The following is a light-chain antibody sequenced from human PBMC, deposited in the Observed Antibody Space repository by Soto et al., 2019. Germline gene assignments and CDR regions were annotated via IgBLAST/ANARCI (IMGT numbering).Light chain of an antibody. J-gene: IGKJ5*01. CDR1: QSVSSSR. Sequence: EIVMTQSPGTLSLSPGEIATLSCGSSQSVSSSRLAWYRQKPGQPPRLLMYDASNRATGIPARFSGSGSGTDFTLTISSLEPEDFAIYYCQQRNTWPITFGQGTRLEIK. CDR3: QQRNTWPIT. V-gene: IGKV3D-20*02. CDR2: DAS.